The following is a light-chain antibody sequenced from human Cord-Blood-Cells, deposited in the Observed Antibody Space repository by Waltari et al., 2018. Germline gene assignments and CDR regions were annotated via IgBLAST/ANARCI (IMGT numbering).Light chain of an antibody. CDR3: ATSDEGQSGRV. CDR2: GNN. CDR1: SSNIGSNT. J-gene: IGLJ3*02. V-gene: IGLV1-44*01. Sequence: QSVLSQPPSASWTPGQRVTLSCSGSSSNIGSNTVNWYQQLPGTAPKRLIYGNNQRPSGVLDRFSGAKSCASAASAIIALQSADEADDYCATSDEGQSGRVFGGGTKLTVL.